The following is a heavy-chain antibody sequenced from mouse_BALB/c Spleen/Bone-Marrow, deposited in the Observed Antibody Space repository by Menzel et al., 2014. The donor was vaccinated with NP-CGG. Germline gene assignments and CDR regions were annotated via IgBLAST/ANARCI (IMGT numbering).Heavy chain of an antibody. D-gene: IGHD2-4*01. CDR1: GFTFSSYG. Sequence: EVQGVESGGGLVQPGGSLKLSCAASGFTFSSYGMSWVRQTADKRLEMIATISVKGDTTYHPDSVKGRFTISRDNVKNTLYLQMSSLKSEDTAMYYCARGYDYSSWFAYWGQGTLVTVSA. V-gene: IGHV5-6-3*01. J-gene: IGHJ3*01. CDR3: ARGYDYSSWFAY. CDR2: ISVKGDTT.